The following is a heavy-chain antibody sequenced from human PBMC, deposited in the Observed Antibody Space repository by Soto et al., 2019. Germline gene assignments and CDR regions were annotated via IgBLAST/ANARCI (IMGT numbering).Heavy chain of an antibody. V-gene: IGHV3-11*01. J-gene: IGHJ5*02. D-gene: IGHD4-17*01. CDR2: ISNSGNSI. CDR1: GFSFSDYY. CDR3: VRDDDYGGTNNWFDP. Sequence: QEQLVESGGGVVKPGGSLRLSCTASGFSFSDYYMSWIRQAPGKGLECIAYISNSGNSIYYADSVKGRFTVSRDNAKNSLYLHMNTLSAEETAMYSCVRDDDYGGTNNWFDPWGQGTLVTVSS.